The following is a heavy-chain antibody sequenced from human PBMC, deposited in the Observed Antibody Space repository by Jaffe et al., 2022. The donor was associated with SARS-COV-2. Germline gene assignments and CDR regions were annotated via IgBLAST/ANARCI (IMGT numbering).Heavy chain of an antibody. CDR1: GFTFSTYA. D-gene: IGHD1-26*01. CDR3: ANHRWELTYYYYYMDV. V-gene: IGHV3-23*04. CDR2: ITGGGDST. Sequence: EVQLVESGGGLVQPGGSLRLSCAASGFTFSTYAMSWVRQAPGKGLEWVSSITGGGDSTYYADSVTGRFTISRDNSKNTLYLQMNSLRAEDTAIYYCANHRWELTYYYYYMDVRGKGTTVTVSS. J-gene: IGHJ6*03.